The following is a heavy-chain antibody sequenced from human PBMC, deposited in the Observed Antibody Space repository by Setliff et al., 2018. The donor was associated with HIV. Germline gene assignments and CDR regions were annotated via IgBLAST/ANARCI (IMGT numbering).Heavy chain of an antibody. CDR2: IIPKSGET. J-gene: IGHJ4*02. Sequence: ASVKVSCKSSGYTFTAHHIHWVRQAPGQGPEWMGWIIPKSGETSYAEKFRGRVTMTRDTSLSTAYMELSWLASDDTAVYYCARVVDRDYDFWSAYEYWGQGTMVTVSS. V-gene: IGHV1-2*02. CDR3: ARVVDRDYDFWSAYEY. CDR1: GYTFTAHH. D-gene: IGHD3-3*01.